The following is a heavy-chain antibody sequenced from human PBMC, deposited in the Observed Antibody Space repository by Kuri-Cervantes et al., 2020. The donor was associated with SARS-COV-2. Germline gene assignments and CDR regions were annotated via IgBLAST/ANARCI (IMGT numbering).Heavy chain of an antibody. Sequence: GSLRLSCTVPGGSISSDYWSWIRQPPGKGLEWIGYVSYGGSTNYHSSLKSRVTISAVTSKNQFSLKLSSVTAADTAVYYCARDFLSTIFGVVITNGMDVWGQGTTVTVSS. V-gene: IGHV4-59*01. J-gene: IGHJ6*02. D-gene: IGHD3-3*01. CDR2: VSYGGST. CDR3: ARDFLSTIFGVVITNGMDV. CDR1: GGSISSDY.